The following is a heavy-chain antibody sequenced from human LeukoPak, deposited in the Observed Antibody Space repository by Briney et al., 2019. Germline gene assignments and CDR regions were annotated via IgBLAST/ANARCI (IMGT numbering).Heavy chain of an antibody. CDR2: ISGSGVKT. Sequence: GGSLRLSCAASGFTFSSYGMSWVRQAPGKGLEWVSGISGSGVKTYYADSVKGRFTISRDNSRNTLYLQMNSLRAGDTAVYYCAKDRLAYSGHDYMYYYYGMDVWGQGTTVTVSS. V-gene: IGHV3-23*01. J-gene: IGHJ6*02. D-gene: IGHD5-12*01. CDR3: AKDRLAYSGHDYMYYYYGMDV. CDR1: GFTFSSYG.